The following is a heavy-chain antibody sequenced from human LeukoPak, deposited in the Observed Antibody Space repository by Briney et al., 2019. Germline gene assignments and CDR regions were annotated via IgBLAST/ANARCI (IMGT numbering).Heavy chain of an antibody. Sequence: GGLTLPLSGSGFAFDVFSMSLGRQAPGKGLGLGPGINWNGGSTGYADSVKGRFTTSRDNAKNSLYLQMNSLRAEDTALYYCARANGDLYYYYYYMDVWGKGTTVTVSS. J-gene: IGHJ6*03. V-gene: IGHV3-20*03. CDR3: ARANGDLYYYYYYMDV. D-gene: IGHD4-17*01. CDR1: GFAFDVFS. CDR2: INWNGGST.